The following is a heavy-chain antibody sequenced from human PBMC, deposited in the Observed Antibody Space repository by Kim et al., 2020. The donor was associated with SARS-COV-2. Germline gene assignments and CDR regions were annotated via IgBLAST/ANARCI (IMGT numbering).Heavy chain of an antibody. J-gene: IGHJ4*03. CDR1: GGSISSSNW. Sequence: SETLSLTCAVSGGSISSSNWWSWVRQPPGKGLGLIGEIYHSGSTNYNPSLNSRVTISVDKSNNQFSLKLSSVTAADTAVYYCAGSADYVDYLYWGHGTLVTVSS. V-gene: IGHV4-4*02. D-gene: IGHD4-17*01. CDR2: IYHSGST. CDR3: AGSADYVDYLY.